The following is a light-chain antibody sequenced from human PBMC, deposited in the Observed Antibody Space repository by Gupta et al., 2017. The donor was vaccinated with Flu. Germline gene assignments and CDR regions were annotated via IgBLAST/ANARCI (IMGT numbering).Light chain of an antibody. V-gene: IGKV4-1*01. CDR1: QSVLYSSNNKNY. CDR2: WAS. CDR3: QQYYSTPFT. Sequence: DIVLTLSPDSHAVSLGARYPINCKSSQSVLYSSNNKNYLAWYQQKPGQPPMLLIYWASTRESGVPDRFSGSGSGTDFTLTISSLQAEDVAVYYCQQYYSTPFTFGPGTKVDIK. J-gene: IGKJ3*01.